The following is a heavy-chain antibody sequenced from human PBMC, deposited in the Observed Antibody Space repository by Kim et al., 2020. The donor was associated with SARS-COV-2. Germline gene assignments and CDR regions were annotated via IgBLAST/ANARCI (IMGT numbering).Heavy chain of an antibody. D-gene: IGHD2-2*01. V-gene: IGHV1-69*01. Sequence: ANYAQKFQGRVTITADESTSTAYMELSSLRSEDTAVYYCAPKGGTAAFDYWGQGTLVTVSS. CDR3: APKGGTAAFDY. J-gene: IGHJ4*02. CDR2: A.